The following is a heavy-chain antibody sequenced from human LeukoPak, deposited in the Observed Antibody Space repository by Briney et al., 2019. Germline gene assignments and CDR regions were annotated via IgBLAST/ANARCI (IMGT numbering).Heavy chain of an antibody. CDR2: MYHSGST. CDR3: ARSSAVAGTGY. V-gene: IGHV4-38-2*01. D-gene: IGHD6-19*01. CDR1: GYSISSGYY. Sequence: SETLSLTCAVSGYSISSGYYWCWIRQPPGKGYERIGSMYHSGSTDYNPSLKSRVTMSVDTSKNQFSLKLTSVTAADTAVYYCARSSAVAGTGYWGQGTLVTVSS. J-gene: IGHJ4*02.